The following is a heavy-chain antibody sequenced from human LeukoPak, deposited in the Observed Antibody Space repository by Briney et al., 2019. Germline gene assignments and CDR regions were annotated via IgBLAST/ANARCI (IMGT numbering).Heavy chain of an antibody. D-gene: IGHD2/OR15-2a*01. CDR1: GHTFTDYG. V-gene: IGHV1-18*01. CDR3: ARDHALWSNCFDY. CDR2: ISARNGNT. J-gene: IGHJ4*02. Sequence: SVKVSCKASGHTFTDYGITWVRQAPGQGLEWMGWISARNGNTNYSQRLQGRVTMTTDTSTSTAYMELRSLTSDDTAVYYCARDHALWSNCFDYWGQGTLVTVSS.